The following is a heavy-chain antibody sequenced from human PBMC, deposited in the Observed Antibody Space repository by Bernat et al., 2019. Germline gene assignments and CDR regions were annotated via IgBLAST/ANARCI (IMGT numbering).Heavy chain of an antibody. CDR3: AKAPLYYDFWSGYYYFDY. J-gene: IGHJ4*02. V-gene: IGHV3-23*01. D-gene: IGHD3-3*01. Sequence: EVQLLESGGGLVQPGGSLRLSCAASGFTFSSYAMSWVRQAPGKGLEWVSAISGSGGSTYYADSVKGRFTISRDNSKNTLYLQMNSLRAEDTAVYYCAKAPLYYDFWSGYYYFDYWGQGTLVTVSS. CDR2: ISGSGGST. CDR1: GFTFSSYA.